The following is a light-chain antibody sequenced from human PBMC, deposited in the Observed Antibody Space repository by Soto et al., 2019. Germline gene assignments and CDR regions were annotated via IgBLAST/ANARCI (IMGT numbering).Light chain of an antibody. Sequence: IVLTQSPGTLSLSPGERATLSCRACQSVSSSYLAWYQQKPGQAPRLLIYGASSRATGIPDRFSGSGSGTDFTLTIGRLEPEDFAVYYCQQYGSSPPLSFGGGTKVDI. CDR3: QQYGSSPPLS. V-gene: IGKV3-20*01. CDR1: QSVSSSY. CDR2: GAS. J-gene: IGKJ4*01.